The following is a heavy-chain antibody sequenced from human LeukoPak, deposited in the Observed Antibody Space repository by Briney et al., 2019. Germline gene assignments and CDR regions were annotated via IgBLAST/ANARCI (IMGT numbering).Heavy chain of an antibody. CDR1: GFTFSSYA. J-gene: IGHJ4*02. D-gene: IGHD3-3*01. Sequence: PGGSLRLSCAASGFTFSSYAMSWARQAPGKGLEWVSAISGSGGSTYYADSVKGRFTISRDNSKNTLYLQMNSLRAEDTAVYYCAKDADLGYDFWSGYFSFDYWGQGTLVTVSS. CDR3: AKDADLGYDFWSGYFSFDY. V-gene: IGHV3-23*01. CDR2: ISGSGGST.